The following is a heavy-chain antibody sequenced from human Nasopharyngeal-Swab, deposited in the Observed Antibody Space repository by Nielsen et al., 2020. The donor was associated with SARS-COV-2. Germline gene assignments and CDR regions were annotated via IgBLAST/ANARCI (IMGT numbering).Heavy chain of an antibody. Sequence: SLKISCAASGFTFDDYAMHWVRQAPGKGLEWVSGISWNSGSIGHADSVKGRFTISRDNAKNSLYLQMNSLRAEDTALYYCAKDWAVIYNWFDPWGQGTLVTVSS. CDR2: ISWNSGSI. V-gene: IGHV3-9*01. D-gene: IGHD4-11*01. CDR3: AKDWAVIYNWFDP. J-gene: IGHJ5*02. CDR1: GFTFDDYA.